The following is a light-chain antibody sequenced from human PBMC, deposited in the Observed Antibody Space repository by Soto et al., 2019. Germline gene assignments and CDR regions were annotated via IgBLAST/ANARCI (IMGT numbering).Light chain of an antibody. CDR1: QSISSN. CDR3: QQYGSSPPIT. J-gene: IGKJ5*01. CDR2: GAS. V-gene: IGKV3-15*01. Sequence: EIVMTQSPATLSVSPGERVTLSCRASQSISSNLAWYQQKPGQAPRLLIYGASSRATGIPARFSGSGSGTDFTLTISRLEPEDFAVYYCQQYGSSPPITFGQGTRLEI.